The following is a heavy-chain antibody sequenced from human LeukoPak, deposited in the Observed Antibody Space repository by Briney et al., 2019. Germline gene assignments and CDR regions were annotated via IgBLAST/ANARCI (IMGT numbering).Heavy chain of an antibody. CDR2: IYSGGST. Sequence: GGSLRLSCAASGFTVSSNYMSWVRQAPGKGLEWVSVIYSGGSTYYADSVKGRFTISRHNSKNTLYLQMNSLRAEGTAVYYCARDRCGGYCSGGSCSGCYGMDVWGQGTTVTVSS. CDR3: ARDRCGGYCSGGSCSGCYGMDV. J-gene: IGHJ6*02. V-gene: IGHV3-53*04. CDR1: GFTVSSNY. D-gene: IGHD2-15*01.